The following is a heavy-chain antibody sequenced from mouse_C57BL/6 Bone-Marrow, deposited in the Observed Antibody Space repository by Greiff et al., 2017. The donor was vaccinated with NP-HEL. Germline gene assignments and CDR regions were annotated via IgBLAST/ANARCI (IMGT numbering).Heavy chain of an antibody. CDR1: GYTFTSYW. V-gene: IGHV1-5*01. Sequence: VQLQQSGTVLARPGASVKMSCKTSGYTFTSYWMHWVKQRPGQGLEWIGASYPGNSDTSYNQKFKGKAKLTAVTSASTAYMELSSLTNEDSAVYYCTREVKHSEGFDYWGQGTTLTVSS. J-gene: IGHJ2*01. D-gene: IGHD2-12*01. CDR2: SYPGNSDT. CDR3: TREVKHSEGFDY.